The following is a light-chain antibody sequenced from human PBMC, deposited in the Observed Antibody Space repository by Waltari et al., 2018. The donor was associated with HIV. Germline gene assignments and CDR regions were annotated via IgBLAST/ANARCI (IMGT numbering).Light chain of an antibody. Sequence: QSALTQPASVSGSPGQSITISCTGTSSDVGRYNVVSWYQQHPGKAPKLMIYEVSKRPSGVSNRFSGSKSGNTASLTISGLQAEDEADYYCCSYAGSTTPVVFGGGTKLTVL. CDR1: SSDVGRYNV. J-gene: IGLJ2*01. V-gene: IGLV2-23*02. CDR2: EVS. CDR3: CSYAGSTTPVV.